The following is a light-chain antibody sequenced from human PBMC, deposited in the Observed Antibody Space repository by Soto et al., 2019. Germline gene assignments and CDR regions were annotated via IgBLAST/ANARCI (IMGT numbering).Light chain of an antibody. Sequence: ETVLTQSPGTVSLSPGERATLSCTTSQSVRSNYLAWYQQKPGQAPRLLIYGVFNRATGIPDRFSGSGSGTDFTLTISGLAPEDSAVYYCQHYDGSPRTFGQGIKVDTK. CDR1: QSVRSNY. CDR3: QHYDGSPRT. V-gene: IGKV3-20*01. J-gene: IGKJ2*01. CDR2: GVF.